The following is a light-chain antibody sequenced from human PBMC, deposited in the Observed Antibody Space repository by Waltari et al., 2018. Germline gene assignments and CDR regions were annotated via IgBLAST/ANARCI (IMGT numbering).Light chain of an antibody. CDR3: QQYGSSPTT. Sequence: EIALTQSPGTLSLSPGDRVTLSCRASQSLSSSQLAWYQQRPGRAPRLLIYGASSRTTGIPERFRGSGSGTDFTLTISRLEPEDFAVYYCQQYGSSPTTFGGGTKVEIK. CDR2: GAS. CDR1: QSLSSSQ. V-gene: IGKV3-20*01. J-gene: IGKJ4*01.